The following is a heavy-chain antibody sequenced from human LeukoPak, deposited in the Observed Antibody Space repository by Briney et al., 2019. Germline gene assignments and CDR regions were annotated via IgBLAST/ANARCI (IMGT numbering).Heavy chain of an antibody. V-gene: IGHV3-23*01. CDR3: VRRDIYTTSSWGAFDI. CDR2: ISSTGGEI. CDR1: GFTFSRYV. D-gene: IGHD6-6*01. Sequence: GGSLRLSCAASGFTFSRYVMSWVRQVPGRRPDWVSTISSTGGEIFYADSVKGRFTISRDNSNNMVYLQMDSLRTDDTALYYCVRRDIYTTSSWGAFDIWGQGTLVTVSS. J-gene: IGHJ3*02.